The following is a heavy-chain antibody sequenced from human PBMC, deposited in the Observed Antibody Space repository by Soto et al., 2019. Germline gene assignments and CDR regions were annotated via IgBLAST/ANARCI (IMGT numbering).Heavy chain of an antibody. CDR1: GFSFSTNA. Sequence: EVQLLESGGNLVQPGGSLRLSCAASGFSFSTNALTWVRQVPGKGLEWVSGISASGATTYYADSVKGRFTISRDNSKNTLFLHRTSLRAEVTALYYCAKWTDTVVEAALAGGAFDIWGQGTTVTVSS. V-gene: IGHV3-23*01. D-gene: IGHD2-2*01. CDR3: AKWTDTVVEAALAGGAFDI. J-gene: IGHJ3*02. CDR2: ISASGATT.